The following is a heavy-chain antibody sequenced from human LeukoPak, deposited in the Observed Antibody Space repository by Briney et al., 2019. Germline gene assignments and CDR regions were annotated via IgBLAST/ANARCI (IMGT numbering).Heavy chain of an antibody. CDR3: AKHFLVDSALDY. D-gene: IGHD5-18*01. J-gene: IGHJ4*02. Sequence: SETLSLTCTVSGVSISSYYWSWIRQPPGKGLEWIGYIYYSGSTNYNPSLKSRVTMSLETSKNQFSLKLSSVTAADTAVYYCAKHFLVDSALDYWGQGTLVTVSP. V-gene: IGHV4-59*08. CDR1: GVSISSYY. CDR2: IYYSGST.